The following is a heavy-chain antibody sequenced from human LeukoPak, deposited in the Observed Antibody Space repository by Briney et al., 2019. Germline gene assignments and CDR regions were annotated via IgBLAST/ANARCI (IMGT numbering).Heavy chain of an antibody. J-gene: IGHJ6*03. CDR3: ARLAANRYYYYMDV. V-gene: IGHV4-4*09. D-gene: IGHD2-15*01. CDR1: GGSISSYY. Sequence: SSETLSLTCTVSGGSISSYYWSWIRQPPGKGLEWIGYIYTSGSTNYNPSLKSRVTISVDTSKNQFSLKLSSVTAADTAAYYCARLAANRYYYYMDVWGKGTTVTVSS. CDR2: IYTSGST.